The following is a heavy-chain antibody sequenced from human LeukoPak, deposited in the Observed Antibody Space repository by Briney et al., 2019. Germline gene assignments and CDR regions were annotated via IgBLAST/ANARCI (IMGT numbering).Heavy chain of an antibody. V-gene: IGHV3-30-3*01. D-gene: IGHD3-22*01. J-gene: IGHJ4*02. CDR2: IPYDGSNK. Sequence: GGSLRLSCAASGFTFSSYAMHWVRQAPGKGLEWVAVIPYDGSNKYYADSVKGRFTISRDNSKNTLYLQMNSLRAEDTAVYYCARDRDGTAYYPLDFRGQGTLVTVSS. CDR1: GFTFSSYA. CDR3: ARDRDGTAYYPLDF.